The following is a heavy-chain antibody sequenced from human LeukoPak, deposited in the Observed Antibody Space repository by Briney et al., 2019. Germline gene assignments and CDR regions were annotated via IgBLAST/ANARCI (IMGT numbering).Heavy chain of an antibody. V-gene: IGHV3-30*18. Sequence: GGSLRLSCAASGFTFSSYGMHWVRQAPGKGLEWVAVISYDGSNKYYADSVKGRLTISRDNSKNTLYLQMNSLRAENTAVYYCAKVRDFWSGYYTAWGQGTLVTVSS. J-gene: IGHJ5*02. CDR3: AKVRDFWSGYYTA. CDR2: ISYDGSNK. D-gene: IGHD3-3*01. CDR1: GFTFSSYG.